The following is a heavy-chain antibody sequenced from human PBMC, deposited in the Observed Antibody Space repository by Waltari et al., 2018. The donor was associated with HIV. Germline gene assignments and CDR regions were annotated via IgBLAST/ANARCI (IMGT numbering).Heavy chain of an antibody. CDR1: GYTLPELS. D-gene: IGHD1-26*01. Sequence: QVNLMQSGVEVKKPGASLRVSCTVSGYTLPELSIHWVRQPPGKGLEWLGGFDPTERETIYTQKLLGRVTMTEDASTDTAYMYLSSLRSEDTAVYYCATRLPGSYFLEFWGQGTLVTVSS. CDR2: FDPTERET. CDR3: ATRLPGSYFLEF. J-gene: IGHJ4*02. V-gene: IGHV1-24*01.